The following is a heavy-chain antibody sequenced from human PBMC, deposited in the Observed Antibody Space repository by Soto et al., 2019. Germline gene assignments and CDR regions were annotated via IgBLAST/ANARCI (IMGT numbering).Heavy chain of an antibody. CDR1: GYTFTSYY. D-gene: IGHD1-1*01. CDR3: AADLAQTDPLKWVSP. V-gene: IGHV1-46*01. Sequence: ASVKVSCKASGYTFTSYYMHWVRQAPGQGLEWMGIINPSGGSTSYAQKFQGRVTMTRDTSTSTVYMELSSLRSEDTALYFCAADLAQTDPLKWVSPWGQGTQVTVSS. J-gene: IGHJ5*02. CDR2: INPSGGST.